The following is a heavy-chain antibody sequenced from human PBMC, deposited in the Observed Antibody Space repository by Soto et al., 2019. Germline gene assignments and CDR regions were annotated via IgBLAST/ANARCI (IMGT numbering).Heavy chain of an antibody. CDR1: GGSFSGYY. CDR2: INHSGST. V-gene: IGHV4-34*01. D-gene: IGHD1-26*01. J-gene: IGHJ6*04. Sequence: SETLSLTCAVYGGSFSGYYWSWIRQPPGKGLEWIGEINHSGSTNYNPSLKSRVTISVDTSKNQFSLKLSSVTAADTAVYYCARGEELRYYYYGMDVWGKGPTVTVSS. CDR3: ARGEELRYYYYGMDV.